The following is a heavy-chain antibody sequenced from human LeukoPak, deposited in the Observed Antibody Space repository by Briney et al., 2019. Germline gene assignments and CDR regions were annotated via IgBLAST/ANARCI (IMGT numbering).Heavy chain of an antibody. D-gene: IGHD5-18*01. CDR2: INPSGGST. J-gene: IGHJ6*03. Sequence: GASVKVSCKASGYTFTGYYMHWVRQAPGQGLEWMGIINPSGGSTSYAQKFQGRVTMTRDMSTSTVYMELSSLRSEDTAVYYCARAPRWGDTGEGHRYYYYYMDVWGKGTTVTVSS. V-gene: IGHV1-46*01. CDR1: GYTFTGYY. CDR3: ARAPRWGDTGEGHRYYYYYMDV.